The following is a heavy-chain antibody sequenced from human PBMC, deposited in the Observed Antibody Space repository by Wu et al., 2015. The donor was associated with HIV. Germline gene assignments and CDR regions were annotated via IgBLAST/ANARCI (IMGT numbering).Heavy chain of an antibody. D-gene: IGHD3-3*01. CDR2: INPNSGGT. CDR1: GYTFTDYY. Sequence: QVQLVQSGAEVKKPGASVKVSCQASGYTFTDYYIHWVRQAPGQGLEWMGWINPNSGGTNYAQKFQGTVTVTRDTSIGTAYMELSRLRSDDTAVYYCARGTMYDFWTGSQFDYWGQGTLVTVSS. V-gene: IGHV1-2*02. CDR3: ARGTMYDFWTGSQFDY. J-gene: IGHJ4*02.